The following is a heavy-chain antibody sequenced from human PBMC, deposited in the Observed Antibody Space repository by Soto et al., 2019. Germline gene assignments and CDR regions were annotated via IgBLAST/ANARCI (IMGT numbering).Heavy chain of an antibody. D-gene: IGHD3-10*01. CDR3: ARQGSLMVRGVIITPYGMAV. Sequence: GESLKISCKGSGYSFTSYWISWVRQMPGEGPEWMGGVDPNDSYTNYSPSFQGHVTISADKSISTAYLQWSSLKASDTAMYYFARQGSLMVRGVIITPYGMAVWGQGTTVTVSS. CDR1: GYSFTSYW. CDR2: VDPNDSYT. V-gene: IGHV5-10-1*01. J-gene: IGHJ6*02.